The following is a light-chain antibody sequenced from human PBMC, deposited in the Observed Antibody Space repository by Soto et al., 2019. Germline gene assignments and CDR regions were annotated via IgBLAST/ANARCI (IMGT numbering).Light chain of an antibody. Sequence: DIVMTQSPLSLPVTPGEPASISCRSSQSLLHSNGYNYLDWYLQKPGQSPQLLIYLGSNRASGVADRFSGSGSGTDFTLKISRVEADDVGVYYCMQALQTRCTFGQGTKLEIK. J-gene: IGKJ2*02. CDR3: MQALQTRCT. CDR2: LGS. V-gene: IGKV2-28*01. CDR1: QSLLHSNGYNY.